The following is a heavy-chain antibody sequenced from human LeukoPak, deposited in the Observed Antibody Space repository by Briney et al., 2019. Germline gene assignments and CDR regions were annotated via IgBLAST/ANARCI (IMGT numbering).Heavy chain of an antibody. J-gene: IGHJ4*02. D-gene: IGHD3-22*01. Sequence: GESLKISCKGFGYSFTSYWIGWVRQMPGKGLEWMGFIYPGDSDTRYSPSFQGQVTISADKSISTAYMQWSSLKASDTAIYCCARQGRYYYDSSGPFDYWGQGTLVTVSS. CDR3: ARQGRYYYDSSGPFDY. CDR1: GYSFTSYW. V-gene: IGHV5-51*01. CDR2: IYPGDSDT.